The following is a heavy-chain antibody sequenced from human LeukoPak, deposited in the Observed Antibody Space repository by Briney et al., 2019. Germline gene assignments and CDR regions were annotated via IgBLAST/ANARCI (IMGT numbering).Heavy chain of an antibody. Sequence: GASVKVSCKASGYTFTSCDINWVRQATGQGLEWMGWMNPNSGNTGYAQKFQGRVTMTRNTSISTAYMELSSLRSEDTAVYYCARENYDFWSGYLLMDVWGQGTTVTVSS. J-gene: IGHJ6*02. CDR3: ARENYDFWSGYLLMDV. CDR2: MNPNSGNT. D-gene: IGHD3-3*01. V-gene: IGHV1-8*01. CDR1: GYTFTSCD.